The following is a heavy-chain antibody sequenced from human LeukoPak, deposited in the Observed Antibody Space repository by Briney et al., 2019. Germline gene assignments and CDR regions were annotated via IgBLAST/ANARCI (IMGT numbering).Heavy chain of an antibody. J-gene: IGHJ6*02. V-gene: IGHV3-21*01. CDR1: ALTFSTYS. Sequence: GGSLRLSCAASALTFSTYSMNWVSQAPGKGLEWVSSISSTSTYIYYADSVKGRFTISRDNAKNSLYLQMNSLRAEDTAVYYCARDRFEDVWGQGTTVTVSS. D-gene: IGHD3-16*01. CDR2: ISSTSTYI. CDR3: ARDRFEDV.